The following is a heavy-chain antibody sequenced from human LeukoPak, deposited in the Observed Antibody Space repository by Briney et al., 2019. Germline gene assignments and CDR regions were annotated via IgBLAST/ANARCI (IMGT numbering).Heavy chain of an antibody. CDR2: MNPNSGNT. Sequence: SVKVSCKASGYTFTSYDINWVRQATGQGLEWMGWMNPNSGNTGYAQKLQGRVTMTTDTSTSTVYMELRSLRSDDTAVYYCARDPTPYCSGGSCYYYFDYWGQGTLVTVSS. V-gene: IGHV1-8*02. J-gene: IGHJ4*02. D-gene: IGHD2-15*01. CDR3: ARDPTPYCSGGSCYYYFDY. CDR1: GYTFTSYD.